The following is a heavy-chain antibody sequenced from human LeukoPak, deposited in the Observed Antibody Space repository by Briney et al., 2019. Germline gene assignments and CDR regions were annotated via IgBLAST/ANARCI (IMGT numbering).Heavy chain of an antibody. Sequence: GGSLRLSCVASGFTVSSTHMSWYRQAPGKGLEWVSVIYNRGDRNYADSVKGRFTISRDNAKNSLYLQMNSLRAEDTAVYYCARPRVGATGWFDPWGQGTLVTVSS. D-gene: IGHD1-26*01. CDR2: IYNRGDR. CDR1: GFTVSSTH. CDR3: ARPRVGATGWFDP. V-gene: IGHV3-53*01. J-gene: IGHJ5*02.